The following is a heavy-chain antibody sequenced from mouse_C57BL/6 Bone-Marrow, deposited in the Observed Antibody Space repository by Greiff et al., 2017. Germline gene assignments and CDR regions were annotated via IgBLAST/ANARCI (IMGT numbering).Heavy chain of an antibody. CDR1: GFTFSDYG. D-gene: IGHD2-5*01. V-gene: IGHV5-15*01. CDR2: ISNLAYSI. CDR3: ARQAYYSNYFDY. Sequence: EVKVVESGGGLVQPGGSLKLSCAASGFTFSDYGMAWVRQAPRKGPEWVAFISNLAYSIYYADTVTGRFTISRENAKNTLYLEMSSLRSEDTAMYYCARQAYYSNYFDYWGQGTTLTVSS. J-gene: IGHJ2*01.